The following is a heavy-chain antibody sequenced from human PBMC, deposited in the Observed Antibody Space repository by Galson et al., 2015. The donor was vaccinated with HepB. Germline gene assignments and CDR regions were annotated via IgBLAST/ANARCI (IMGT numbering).Heavy chain of an antibody. CDR1: RFTFRSPA. CDR3: AKVLVPADYYFYYGMDV. Sequence: SLRLSCAASRFTFRSPAMNWVRQAPGKGLEWVAVISGSSGHTDYAHSVKGRFTISRDNSKNTLYLQMSSLRAEDTAVYFCAKVLVPADYYFYYGMDVWGQGTTVTVSS. J-gene: IGHJ6*02. V-gene: IGHV3-23*01. D-gene: IGHD2-2*01. CDR2: ISGSSGHT.